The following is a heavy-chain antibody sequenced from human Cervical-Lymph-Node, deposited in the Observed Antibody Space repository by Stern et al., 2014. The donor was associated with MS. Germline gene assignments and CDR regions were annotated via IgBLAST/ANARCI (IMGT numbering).Heavy chain of an antibody. D-gene: IGHD3-16*01. V-gene: IGHV4-59*01. CDR2: IYYSGIT. CDR3: AKWGTGGYGHFDY. Sequence: QVQLVQSGPGLVKPSETLSLTCTVSGASISSSYWSWIRQPPGQGPEWIAYIYYSGITNYNPSLRSRVTISVDMAKNQFSLKVTSVTAADTAVYYCAKWGTGGYGHFDYWGQGILVTVSS. CDR1: GASISSSY. J-gene: IGHJ4*02.